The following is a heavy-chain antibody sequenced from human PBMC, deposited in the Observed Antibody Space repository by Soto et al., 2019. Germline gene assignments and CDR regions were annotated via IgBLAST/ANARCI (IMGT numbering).Heavy chain of an antibody. CDR2: ISAYNGNT. CDR1: GYTFTSYG. CDR3: ARGDYYGSGSYESPKYDY. Sequence: QVPLVQSGAEVKKPGASVKVSCKASGYTFTSYGISWVRQAPGQGREWMGWISAYNGNTNYAQKLQGRVTMTTDTATSTAYMELRSVRSDDTAVYYCARGDYYGSGSYESPKYDYWGQGTLVTVSS. V-gene: IGHV1-18*01. J-gene: IGHJ4*02. D-gene: IGHD3-10*01.